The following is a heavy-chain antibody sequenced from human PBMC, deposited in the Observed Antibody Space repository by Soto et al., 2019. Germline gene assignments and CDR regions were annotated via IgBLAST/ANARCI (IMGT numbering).Heavy chain of an antibody. CDR1: GFTFSRHA. V-gene: IGHV3-23*01. J-gene: IGHJ4*02. CDR2: IDPYGDSP. CDR3: AKVGVEYQLLSYFDY. Sequence: EVQLLESGGGLVQPGGSLRLSCAASGFTFSRHAMSWVRQAPGKGLEWVSAIDPYGDSPNYADSVKGRFTISRDNSKSTLSLQLNSLRVEDTAVYYCAKVGVEYQLLSYFDYWGQGTLLTVSS. D-gene: IGHD3-3*01.